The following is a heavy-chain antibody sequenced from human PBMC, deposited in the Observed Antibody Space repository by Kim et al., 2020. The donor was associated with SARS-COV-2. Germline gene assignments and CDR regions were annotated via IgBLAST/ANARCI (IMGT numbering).Heavy chain of an antibody. CDR3: ARNHVGDAFDI. Sequence: KHSQKLQGRVHMTGDTSISTAYMVISRLRADDTAVYYCARNHVGDAFDIWGQGTMVTVSS. J-gene: IGHJ3*02. V-gene: IGHV1-2*02. D-gene: IGHD1-26*01.